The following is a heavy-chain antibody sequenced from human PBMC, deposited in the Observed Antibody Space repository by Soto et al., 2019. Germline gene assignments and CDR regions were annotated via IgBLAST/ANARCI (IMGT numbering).Heavy chain of an antibody. V-gene: IGHV5-51*01. D-gene: IGHD6-19*01. Sequence: VESRKSSCKGSGYSFTSYWIGWVRQIPWKGLEWMGIIYPGDSYTRYSPSFQGQVTISADKSISTAYLQWSSLKASDTAMYYCARRIGAVADYYYYYYGMDVWGLGTTVTVSS. J-gene: IGHJ6*02. CDR3: ARRIGAVADYYYYYYGMDV. CDR1: GYSFTSYW. CDR2: IYPGDSYT.